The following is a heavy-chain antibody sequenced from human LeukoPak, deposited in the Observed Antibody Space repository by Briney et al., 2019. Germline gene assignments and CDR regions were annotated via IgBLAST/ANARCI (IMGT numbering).Heavy chain of an antibody. D-gene: IGHD6-13*01. CDR1: GGSFSGYY. CDR2: INHSGST. CDR3: ARGPGTWYYY. V-gene: IGHV4-34*01. Sequence: SETLSLTCAVYGGSFSGYYWSWIRQPPGKGLEWIGEINHSGSTNYNPSLKSRVTISIDTSKNQFSLKLGSVTAADTAVYYCARGPGTWYYYWGQGTLVTVSS. J-gene: IGHJ4*02.